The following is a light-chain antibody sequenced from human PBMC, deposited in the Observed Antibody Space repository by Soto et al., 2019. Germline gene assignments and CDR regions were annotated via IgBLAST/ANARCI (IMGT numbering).Light chain of an antibody. J-gene: IGKJ1*01. CDR3: QQYNNWWA. V-gene: IGKV3-15*01. CDR1: QSISSN. CDR2: DTS. Sequence: EFVLTQSPGTLSLSPGERATLSCRASQSISSNLAWYQQKPGQAPRLLIYDTSTRATGIPGRFSGGGSGTEFTLTISSLQSEDFAVYYCQQYNNWWAFGQGTKGDIK.